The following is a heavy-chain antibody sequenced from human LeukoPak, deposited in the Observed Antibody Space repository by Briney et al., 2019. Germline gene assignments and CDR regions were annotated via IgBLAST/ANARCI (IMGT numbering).Heavy chain of an antibody. J-gene: IGHJ3*02. CDR3: ARSQPAAMPEDAFDI. D-gene: IGHD2-2*01. V-gene: IGHV1-2*02. CDR1: GYTFTGYY. CDR2: INPNSGGT. Sequence: ASVKVSCKASGYTFTGYYMHWVRQAPGQGLEWMGWINPNSGGTNYAQKFQGRVTMTRDTSISTAYMELSRLRSDDTAVYYCARSQPAAMPEDAFDIWGQGTMVTVSS.